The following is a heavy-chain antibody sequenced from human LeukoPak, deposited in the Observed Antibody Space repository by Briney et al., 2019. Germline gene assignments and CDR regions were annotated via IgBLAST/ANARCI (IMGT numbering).Heavy chain of an antibody. CDR3: ARVPYGDYVDY. CDR2: IDYSGST. Sequence: SSETLSLTCTVSGGPISSGAYYWGWIRQHPGKGPQWIGNIDYSGSTYYNPSLKSRVTILMDTSRNQLSLKLTSLTAADTAVYYCARVPYGDYVDYWGQGNLVTVSS. J-gene: IGHJ4*02. D-gene: IGHD4-17*01. CDR1: GGPISSGAYY. V-gene: IGHV4-31*03.